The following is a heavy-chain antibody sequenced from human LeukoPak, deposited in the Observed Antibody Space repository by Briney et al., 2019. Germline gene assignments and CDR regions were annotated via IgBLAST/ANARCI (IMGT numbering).Heavy chain of an antibody. CDR1: GYTFTSYG. D-gene: IGHD3-22*01. CDR2: ISAYNGNT. V-gene: IGHV1-18*01. J-gene: IGHJ4*02. Sequence: ASVKVSCKASGYTFTSYGISWVRQAPGQGLEWMGWISAYNGNTNYAQKLQGRVTMTTDTSTSTAYMKLRSLRSDDTAVYYCARRYYYDSSGYSEYFDYWGQGTLVTVSS. CDR3: ARRYYYDSSGYSEYFDY.